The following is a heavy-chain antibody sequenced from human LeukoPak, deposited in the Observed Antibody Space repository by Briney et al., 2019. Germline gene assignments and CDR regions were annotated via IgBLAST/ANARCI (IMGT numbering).Heavy chain of an antibody. Sequence: PGGSLRLSCAASGFTFSSYSMNWVRQAPGKGLEWVSSISSSSSYIYYADSVKGRFTISRGNAKNSLYLQMNSLRAEDTAVYYCARDGSTYYYGSGSSPAPDYWGQGTLVTVSS. CDR3: ARDGSTYYYGSGSSPAPDY. J-gene: IGHJ4*02. V-gene: IGHV3-21*01. CDR1: GFTFSSYS. CDR2: ISSSSSYI. D-gene: IGHD3-10*01.